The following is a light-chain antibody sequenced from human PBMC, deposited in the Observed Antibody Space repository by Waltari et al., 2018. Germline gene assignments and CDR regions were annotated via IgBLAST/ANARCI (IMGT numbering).Light chain of an antibody. J-gene: IGLJ3*02. Sequence: QSVLTQPASVSGSPGQSITISCTGTSSDVGGYDYVSWYQQSPGKAPKLIIYDVVKRPPGVSTLLSASKADNTAALTISGLQAEDEGDYYCCSYKRGATWVFGGGTTLTVL. CDR1: SSDVGGYDY. CDR3: CSYKRGATWV. V-gene: IGLV2-14*03. CDR2: DVV.